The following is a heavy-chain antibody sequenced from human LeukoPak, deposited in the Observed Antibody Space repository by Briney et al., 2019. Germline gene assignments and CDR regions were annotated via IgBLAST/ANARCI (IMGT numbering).Heavy chain of an antibody. V-gene: IGHV1-18*01. CDR2: IGTSNGNT. Sequence: GASVKVSCKASGDTFTKNGISWVRQAPGQGLEWMGWIGTSNGNTNYADNFQGRLTLTTESSTTTAYMELKSLTSDDTAVYYCATDGWPYCARDCYPGDYWGQGTLVTVSS. CDR3: ATDGWPYCARDCYPGDY. CDR1: GDTFTKNG. D-gene: IGHD2-21*02. J-gene: IGHJ4*02.